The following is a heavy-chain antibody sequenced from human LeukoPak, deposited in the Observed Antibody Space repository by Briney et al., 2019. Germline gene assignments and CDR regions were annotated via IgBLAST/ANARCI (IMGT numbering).Heavy chain of an antibody. J-gene: IGHJ4*02. CDR2: INPNSGGT. D-gene: IGHD2-2*01. V-gene: IGHV1-2*02. CDR1: GYTFTGYH. CDR3: ASRPEYCSSTSCYSGSGSFDY. Sequence: ASVKLSCKASGYTFTGYHMHWVRQAPGQGLEWMGWINPNSGGTNYAQKFQGRVTMTRDTSISTAYMELSRLRSDDTAVYYCASRPEYCSSTSCYSGSGSFDYWGQGTLVTVSS.